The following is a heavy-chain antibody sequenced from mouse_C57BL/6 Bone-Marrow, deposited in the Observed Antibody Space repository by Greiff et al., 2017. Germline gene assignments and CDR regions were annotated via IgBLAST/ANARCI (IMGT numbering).Heavy chain of an antibody. J-gene: IGHJ2*01. D-gene: IGHD2-3*01. V-gene: IGHV14-4*01. Sequence: EVKLQESGAELVRPGASVKLSCTASGFNIKDDYIPWVKQRPEQGLEWIGWIDPEIGDTEYASKFQGKATITSDTSSNTAYLQLSSLTSEDTAVYYCSSVDGNYFDFWGQGTPLTVAA. CDR1: GFNIKDDY. CDR2: IDPEIGDT. CDR3: SSVDGNYFDF.